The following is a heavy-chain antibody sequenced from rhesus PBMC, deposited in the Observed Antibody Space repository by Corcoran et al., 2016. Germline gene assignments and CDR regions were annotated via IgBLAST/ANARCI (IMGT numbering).Heavy chain of an antibody. CDR2: IFGNSGNS. D-gene: IGHD4-4*01. V-gene: IGHV4-80*01. Sequence: QVQLQESGPGLVKPSETLSLTCAVSGASIRRYWWSWILQPPGKGLEWIGEIFGNSGNSYYNPSLKSRVIISKDASKNQFSLKLSAVTAADTAVYYCARSGYGSGGVYWGQGILVTVSS. CDR1: GASIRRYW. CDR3: ARSGYGSGGVY. J-gene: IGHJ4*01.